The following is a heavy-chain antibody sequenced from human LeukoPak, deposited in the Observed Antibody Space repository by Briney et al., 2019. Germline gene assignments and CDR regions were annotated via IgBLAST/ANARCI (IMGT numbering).Heavy chain of an antibody. V-gene: IGHV1-8*01. CDR3: ARGPHIYYDFWSGTFDP. D-gene: IGHD3-3*01. CDR1: GYTFTSYD. CDR2: MNPNSGNT. J-gene: IGHJ5*02. Sequence: ASVKVSCKASGYTFTSYDINWVRQAPGQGLEWMGWMNPNSGNTGYAQKFQGRVTMTRNTSISTAYMELSSLRSEDTAVYYCARGPHIYYDFWSGTFDPWGQGTLVTVSS.